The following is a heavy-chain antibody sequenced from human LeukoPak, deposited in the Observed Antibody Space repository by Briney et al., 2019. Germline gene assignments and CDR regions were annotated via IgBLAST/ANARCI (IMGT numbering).Heavy chain of an antibody. CDR2: INPSGGST. J-gene: IGHJ3*02. Sequence: ASVKVSCKASGGTLSNHAVSWVRQAPGQGLEWMGIINPSGGSTSYAQKFQGRVTMTRDTSTSTVYMELSSLRSEDTAVYYCARLDRGSSSPLDAFDIWGQGTMVTVSS. CDR3: ARLDRGSSSPLDAFDI. CDR1: GGTLSNHA. V-gene: IGHV1-46*01. D-gene: IGHD6-13*01.